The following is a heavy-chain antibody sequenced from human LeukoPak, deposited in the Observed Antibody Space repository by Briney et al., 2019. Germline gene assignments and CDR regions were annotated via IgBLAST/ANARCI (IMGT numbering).Heavy chain of an antibody. CDR3: ARDYDSSGYYSPAFDY. D-gene: IGHD3-22*01. CDR2: IKPDGSDK. J-gene: IGHJ4*02. Sequence: GGSLRLSCAASGFTFSTYYMSWVRQAPGKGLEWVANIKPDGSDKYYVGSLKGRFAISRDNAKNSLYLQMNSLRAEDTALYYCARDYDSSGYYSPAFDYWGQGTLVTVSS. CDR1: GFTFSTYY. V-gene: IGHV3-7*03.